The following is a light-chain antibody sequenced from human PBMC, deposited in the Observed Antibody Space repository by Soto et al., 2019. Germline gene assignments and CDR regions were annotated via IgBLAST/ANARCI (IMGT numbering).Light chain of an antibody. CDR1: QSISSW. V-gene: IGKV1-5*03. CDR2: KAS. CDR3: QQYNSPWT. Sequence: DIQMTQSPSTLSASVGDRVTITCRASQSISSWLAWYQQKPGKAPKLLIYKASSLESGVPSRFSGSGSGTEFTLNISSLQPDDFAPYYCQQYNSPWTFGQGTKVEIK. J-gene: IGKJ1*01.